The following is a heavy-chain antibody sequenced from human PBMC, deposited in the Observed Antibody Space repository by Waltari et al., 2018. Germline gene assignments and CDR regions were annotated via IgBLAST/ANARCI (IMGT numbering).Heavy chain of an antibody. V-gene: IGHV3-74*01. CDR2: IKSDWSAT. CDR1: GFTFSTFW. Sequence: EVQLVESGGDLVQPGGTLRLSCAASGFTFSTFWVHWVRQVPGKGLVWVSRIKSDWSATSYADSVKGRYTISRDNAKNTVYLQMNSLRAEDTAVYHCASDVHSGRYGWFDPWGQGTLVTVSS. CDR3: ASDVHSGRYGWFDP. D-gene: IGHD1-26*01. J-gene: IGHJ5*02.